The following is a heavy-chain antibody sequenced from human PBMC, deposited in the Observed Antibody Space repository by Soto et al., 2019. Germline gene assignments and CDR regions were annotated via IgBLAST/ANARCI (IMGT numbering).Heavy chain of an antibody. J-gene: IGHJ5*02. D-gene: IGHD3-3*01. CDR2: ISGSGGST. CDR3: AEMYVGWVRFLERSNWFDP. Sequence: PGGSLRLSCAASGFTFSSYAMSWVRQAPGKGLEWVSAISGSGGSTYYADSVKGRFTISRDNSKNTLYLQMNSLRAEDTAVYYCAEMYVGWVRFLERSNWFDPWGQGTLVTVSS. CDR1: GFTFSSYA. V-gene: IGHV3-23*01.